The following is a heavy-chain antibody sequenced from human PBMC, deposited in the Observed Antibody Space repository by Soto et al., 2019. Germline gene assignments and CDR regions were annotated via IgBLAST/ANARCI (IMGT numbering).Heavy chain of an antibody. CDR1: GGSISSSSYY. Sequence: SETLSLTCTVSGGSISSSSYYWGWIRQPPGKGLEWIGSIYYSGSTYYNPSLKSRVTISVDTSKNQFSLKLSSVTAADTAVYYCARVAAPYYYDSSGYYSDFDYWGQGTLVTVSS. J-gene: IGHJ4*02. CDR2: IYYSGST. D-gene: IGHD3-22*01. CDR3: ARVAAPYYYDSSGYYSDFDY. V-gene: IGHV4-39*01.